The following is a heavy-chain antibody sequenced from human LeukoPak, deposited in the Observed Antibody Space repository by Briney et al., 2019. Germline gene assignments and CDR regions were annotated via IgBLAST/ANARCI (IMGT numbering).Heavy chain of an antibody. CDR2: ISSSGSTI. CDR1: GFTFSSYE. J-gene: IGHJ4*02. D-gene: IGHD4-17*01. CDR3: ARFLYGDYALDY. Sequence: GGSLRLSCAASGFTFSSYEMNWVRQAPGKGLEWVSYISSSGSTIYYADSVKGRFTISRDNAKNSLYLQMNSLRAKDTAVYYCARFLYGDYALDYWGQGTLVTVSS. V-gene: IGHV3-48*03.